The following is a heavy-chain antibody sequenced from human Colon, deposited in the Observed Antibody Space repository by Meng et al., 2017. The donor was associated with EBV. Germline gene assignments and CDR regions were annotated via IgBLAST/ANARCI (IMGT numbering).Heavy chain of an antibody. CDR3: ASSDCSGGTCYLDC. CDR1: GGSFSDSY. D-gene: IGHD2-15*01. Sequence: QVQLQQWGAGLLKPSETLSLTCTVYGGSFSDSYWTWIRQPSGKGLEWIGEINHVGSTTYNPSLKSRVTISVDTSKNQFSLKLSSVTAADAAVYYCASSDCSGGTCYLDCWGQGTLVTVSS. V-gene: IGHV4-34*01. CDR2: INHVGST. J-gene: IGHJ4*02.